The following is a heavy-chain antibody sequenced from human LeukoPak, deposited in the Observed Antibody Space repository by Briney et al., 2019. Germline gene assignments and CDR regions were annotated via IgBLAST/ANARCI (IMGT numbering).Heavy chain of an antibody. CDR2: ISGSGGST. J-gene: IGHJ4*02. D-gene: IGHD3-9*01. CDR1: GFTFSSYA. CDR3: AKDRYYDILTGRAPFDY. V-gene: IGHV3-23*01. Sequence: GGSLRLSCAASGFTFSSYAMSWVRQAPGKGLEWVSAISGSGGSTYYADSVKGRFTISRDNSKNTLYLQMNSLRAEGTAVYYCAKDRYYDILTGRAPFDYWGQGTLVTVSS.